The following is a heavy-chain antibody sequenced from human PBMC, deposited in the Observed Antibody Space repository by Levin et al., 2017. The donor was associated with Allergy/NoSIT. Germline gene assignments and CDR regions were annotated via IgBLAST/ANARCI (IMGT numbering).Heavy chain of an antibody. CDR3: ARAILVLSVVPAAAPRD. J-gene: IGHJ4*02. Sequence: GESLKISCAASGFTFSSYAMHWVRQAPGKGLEWVAVISYDGSNKYYADSVKGRFTISRDKSKKTLYLQMNSLRAEDTAVYYCARAILVLSVVPAAAPRDWGQGTLVTVSS. CDR1: GFTFSSYA. CDR2: ISYDGSNK. D-gene: IGHD2-2*01. V-gene: IGHV3-30*04.